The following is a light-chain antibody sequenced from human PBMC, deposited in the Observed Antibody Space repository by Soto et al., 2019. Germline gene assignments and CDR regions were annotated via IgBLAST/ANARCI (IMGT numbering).Light chain of an antibody. CDR3: CSYTHGNTF. V-gene: IGLV2-23*02. CDR2: EVN. CDR1: SSDVGSYNNL. J-gene: IGLJ1*01. Sequence: QSALTQPASVSGSPGQSITISCTGTSSDVGSYNNLVSWYQQHPGKAPKAMIYEVNKRPSEVSNRFSGSKSGNTASLTISGLQAEDEADYYCCSYTHGNTFFGSGTKLTVL.